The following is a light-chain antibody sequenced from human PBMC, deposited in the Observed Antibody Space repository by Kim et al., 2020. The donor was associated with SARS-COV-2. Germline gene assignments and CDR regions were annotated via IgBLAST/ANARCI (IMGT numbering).Light chain of an antibody. CDR2: DAS. CDR1: QDITNY. Sequence: DIQMTQSPSSRSASIGDRVTITCQASQDITNYLNWYQQKPGKAPKLLIFDASHLETGVPSRFSGSGYGTDFTFTISDLQPEDIATYYCQQYNNLPLTFGGGTKVDIK. J-gene: IGKJ4*01. V-gene: IGKV1-33*01. CDR3: QQYNNLPLT.